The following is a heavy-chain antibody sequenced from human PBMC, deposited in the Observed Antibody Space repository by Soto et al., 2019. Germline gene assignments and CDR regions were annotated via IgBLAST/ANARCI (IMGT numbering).Heavy chain of an antibody. CDR2: IYWDDDK. CDR1: GFSRTTSGVG. Sequence: QITLNESGPTVVRPTETLTLTCRFSGFSRTTSGVGVGWIRQSPGKAPEWLALIYWDDDKRYSASLKRRLTITKDTSKNQVVLTVSDLDPTDTATYSCAHRVLRTVFGLVTTTAIYFDFWGQGTPVAVSS. V-gene: IGHV2-5*02. J-gene: IGHJ4*02. D-gene: IGHD3-3*01. CDR3: AHRVLRTVFGLVTTTAIYFDF.